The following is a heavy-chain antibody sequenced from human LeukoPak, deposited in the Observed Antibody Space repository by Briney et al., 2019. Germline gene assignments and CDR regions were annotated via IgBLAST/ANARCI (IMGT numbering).Heavy chain of an antibody. Sequence: SETLSLTCTVSGGSISNYYWSWIRQPPGKGLEWIGYISYSGSTDYSPSLKSRVTISLDTSKNQLSLRLRSVIAADTAVYYCARVEGDYYFGLTYWGQGPLVTVSS. CDR2: ISYSGST. J-gene: IGHJ4*02. CDR3: ARVEGDYYFGLTY. V-gene: IGHV4-59*01. D-gene: IGHD4-17*01. CDR1: GGSISNYY.